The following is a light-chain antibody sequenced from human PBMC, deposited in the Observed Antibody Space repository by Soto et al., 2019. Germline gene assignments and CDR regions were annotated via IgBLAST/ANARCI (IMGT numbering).Light chain of an antibody. J-gene: IGLJ3*02. CDR2: SDN. CDR3: AAWDDSLSGPV. Sequence: QSALTQPPSASGAPGQRVTISCSGSSSNIGSNFVYWYQQIPGTAPKLLIYSDNQRPSGVPDRFSGSKSGTSASLAISGLRSEDEADYHCAAWDDSLSGPVFGGGTKVTVL. V-gene: IGLV1-47*02. CDR1: SSNIGSNF.